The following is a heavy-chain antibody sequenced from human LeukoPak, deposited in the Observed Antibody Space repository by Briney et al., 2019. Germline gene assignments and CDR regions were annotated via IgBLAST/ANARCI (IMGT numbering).Heavy chain of an antibody. CDR1: GFTFSSYE. CDR3: ARESIAVAGAPFDY. Sequence: GGSLRLSCAASGFTFSSYEMNWVRQAPGKGLEWVSCISSGSTIYDADSVKGRFTISRDNAKNSLYLQMNSLRAEDTAVYYCARESIAVAGAPFDYWGQGTLVTVSS. V-gene: IGHV3-48*03. CDR2: ISSGSTI. J-gene: IGHJ4*02. D-gene: IGHD6-19*01.